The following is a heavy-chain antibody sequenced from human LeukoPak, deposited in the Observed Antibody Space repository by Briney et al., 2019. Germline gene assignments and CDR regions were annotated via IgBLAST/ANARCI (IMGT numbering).Heavy chain of an antibody. Sequence: TGGSLRLSCAASGFTFSSYSMNWVRQAPGKGLEWVSAISGSGGSTYYADSVKGRFTISRDNSKNTLYLQMNSLRAEDTAVYYCAKVPAAILAFDYWGQGTLVTVSS. V-gene: IGHV3-23*01. J-gene: IGHJ4*02. CDR3: AKVPAAILAFDY. CDR1: GFTFSSYS. D-gene: IGHD2-2*02. CDR2: ISGSGGST.